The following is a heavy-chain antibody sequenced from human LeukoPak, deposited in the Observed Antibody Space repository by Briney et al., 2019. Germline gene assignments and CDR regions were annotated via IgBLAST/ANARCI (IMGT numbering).Heavy chain of an antibody. J-gene: IGHJ3*02. Sequence: GGSLRLSCAASGFTFSRYSMNWVRQAPGKGLEWLSYINSDSRTIYYADSVKGRFTISRDNAKNSLYLQMKSLGVEDTAVYYCARALPLRFLEWLLTDDAFDIWGQGTMVTVSS. CDR1: GFTFSRYS. D-gene: IGHD3-3*01. CDR3: ARALPLRFLEWLLTDDAFDI. V-gene: IGHV3-48*04. CDR2: INSDSRTI.